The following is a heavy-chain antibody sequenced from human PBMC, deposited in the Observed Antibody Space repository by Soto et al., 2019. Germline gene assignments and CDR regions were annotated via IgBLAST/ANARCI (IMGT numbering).Heavy chain of an antibody. CDR2: IRDKANSYAT. CDR1: GFTFSGSA. CDR3: TRYYYDSSGYPLLGY. J-gene: IGHJ4*02. V-gene: IGHV3-73*02. D-gene: IGHD3-22*01. Sequence: EVQLVESGGGLVQPGGSLKLSCAASGFTFSGSAMHWVRQASGKGLEWVGRIRDKANSYATAYAASVKGRFTISRDDSKNTAYLQMNSQKTEDTAVYYCTRYYYDSSGYPLLGYWGQGTLVTVSS.